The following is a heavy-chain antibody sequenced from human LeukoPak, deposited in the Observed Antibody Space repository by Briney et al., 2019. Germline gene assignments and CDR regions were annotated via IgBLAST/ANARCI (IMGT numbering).Heavy chain of an antibody. CDR2: IKQDGSKK. D-gene: IGHD4-23*01. Sequence: PGGSLRLSCAASGFIFTNYWMGWVRQAPGKGLEWVANIKQDGSKKYYVDSVKGRFTISRDNAKNSLYLQMNSLRVEDTALFYCARISYYGGTPHFDYWGQGTLVTVSS. V-gene: IGHV3-7*01. CDR3: ARISYYGGTPHFDY. CDR1: GFIFTNYW. J-gene: IGHJ4*02.